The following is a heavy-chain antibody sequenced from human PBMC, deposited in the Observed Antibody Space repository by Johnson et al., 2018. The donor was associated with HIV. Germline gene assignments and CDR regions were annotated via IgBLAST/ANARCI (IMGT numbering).Heavy chain of an antibody. Sequence: QVQLVESGGGVVQPGRSLRLSCAASGFTFSSYAMHWVRQAPGRGLEWVAVISSDGSNKYYVDSVKGRFTISRDNSKNTLYLQMNSLRAEDTAVYYCARDPRGYSSSWHDAFDIWGQGTMVTVSS. V-gene: IGHV3-30*04. CDR3: ARDPRGYSSSWHDAFDI. D-gene: IGHD6-13*01. CDR2: ISSDGSNK. J-gene: IGHJ3*02. CDR1: GFTFSSYA.